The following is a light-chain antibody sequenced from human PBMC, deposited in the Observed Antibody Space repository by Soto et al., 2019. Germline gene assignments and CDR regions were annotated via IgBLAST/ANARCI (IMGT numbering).Light chain of an antibody. CDR2: EVN. J-gene: IGLJ3*02. V-gene: IGLV2-23*02. CDR1: SSDVGTYNL. Sequence: QSAVTQSASVSGSPGQSITISCTGTSSDVGTYNLVSWYQHYPGNAPQLMIYEVNERPSGVSNRFSGSKSGNTASLTISGLQAEDEADYYCCSYATGTTWVFGGGTKLTVL. CDR3: CSYATGTTWV.